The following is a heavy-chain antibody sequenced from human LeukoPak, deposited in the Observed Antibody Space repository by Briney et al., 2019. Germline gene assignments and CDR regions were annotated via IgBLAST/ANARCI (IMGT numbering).Heavy chain of an antibody. D-gene: IGHD3-9*01. CDR3: ARDGFDWLLYRFDY. CDR1: GYTFTSYG. V-gene: IGHV1-18*01. J-gene: IGHJ4*02. Sequence: GASVKVSCKASGYTFTSYGISWVRQAPGQGLEWMGWISAYNGNTNYAQKLQGRVTMTTDTSTSTAYMGLRSLRSDDTAVYYCARDGFDWLLYRFDYWGQGTLVTVSS. CDR2: ISAYNGNT.